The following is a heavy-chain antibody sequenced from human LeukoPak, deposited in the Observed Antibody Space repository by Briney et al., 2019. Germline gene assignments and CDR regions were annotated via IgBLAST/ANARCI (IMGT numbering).Heavy chain of an antibody. CDR3: ARGQEYYDFWSGKTLYGMDV. V-gene: IGHV4-34*01. Sequence: PSETLSLTCAVYGGSFSGYYWSWIRQPPGKGLEWIGEINHSGSTNYNPSLKSRVTISVDTSKNQFSLKLSSVTAADTAVYYCARGQEYYDFWSGKTLYGMDVWGQGTTVTVSS. D-gene: IGHD3-3*01. CDR1: GGSFSGYY. CDR2: INHSGST. J-gene: IGHJ6*02.